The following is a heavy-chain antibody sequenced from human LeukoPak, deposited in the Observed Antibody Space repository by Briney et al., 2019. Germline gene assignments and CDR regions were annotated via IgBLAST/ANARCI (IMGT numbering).Heavy chain of an antibody. D-gene: IGHD4-17*01. CDR2: ISYDGSNK. CDR1: GFTFSSYA. CDR3: AREGGDGDNNWFDP. J-gene: IGHJ5*02. V-gene: IGHV3-30-3*01. Sequence: GGSLRLSCAASGFTFSSYAMHWVRQAPGKGLEWVAVISYDGSNKYYADSVKGRFTISRDNAKNSLYLQMNSLRAEDTAVYYCAREGGDGDNNWFDPWGQGTLVTVSS.